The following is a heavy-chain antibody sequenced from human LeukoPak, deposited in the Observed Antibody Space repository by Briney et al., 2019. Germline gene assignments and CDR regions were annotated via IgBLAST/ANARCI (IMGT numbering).Heavy chain of an antibody. V-gene: IGHV4-39*01. D-gene: IGHD3-22*01. J-gene: IGHJ3*02. CDR1: GGSISSSSYY. Sequence: SETLSLTCTVSGGSISSSSYYWGWLRQPPGKGLEWIGSIYYSGSTYYNPSLKSRVTISVDTSKNQFSLKLSSVTAADTAVYYCARYDSSGSDAFDIWGQGTMVTVSS. CDR3: ARYDSSGSDAFDI. CDR2: IYYSGST.